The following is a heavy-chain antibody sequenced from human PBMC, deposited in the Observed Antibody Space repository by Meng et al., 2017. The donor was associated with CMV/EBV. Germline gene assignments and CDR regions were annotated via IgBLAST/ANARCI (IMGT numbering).Heavy chain of an antibody. CDR2: ISSSGSTI. CDR3: ARDLTDSGSYSEPSYYGMDV. V-gene: IGHV3-11*04. J-gene: IGHJ6*02. CDR1: GFTFSDYY. Sequence: GESLKISCAASGFTFSDYYMSWIRQAPGKGLEWVSYISSSGSTIYYADSVKGRFTISRDNAKNSLYLQMNSLRAEDTAVYYCARDLTDSGSYSEPSYYGMDVWDQGTTVTVSS. D-gene: IGHD1-26*01.